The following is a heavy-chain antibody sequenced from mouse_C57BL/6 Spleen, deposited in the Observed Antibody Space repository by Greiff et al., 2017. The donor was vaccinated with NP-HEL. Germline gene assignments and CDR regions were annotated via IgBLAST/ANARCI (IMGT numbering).Heavy chain of an antibody. CDR3: ARGGDGNPYAMDY. J-gene: IGHJ4*01. CDR1: GYTFTSYG. D-gene: IGHD2-1*01. V-gene: IGHV1-81*01. CDR2: IYPRSGNT. Sequence: VQLQQSGAELARPGASVKLSCKASGYTFTSYGISWVKQRTGQGLEWIGEIYPRSGNTYYNEKFKGKATLTADKSSSTAYMEIRSLTSEDSAVYFCARGGDGNPYAMDYWGQGTSVTVSS.